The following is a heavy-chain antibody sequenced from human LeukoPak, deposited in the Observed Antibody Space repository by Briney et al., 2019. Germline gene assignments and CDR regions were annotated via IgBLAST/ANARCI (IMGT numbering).Heavy chain of an antibody. CDR2: IYYSGST. J-gene: IGHJ4*02. Sequence: PSETLSLTCTVSGGSVSSGSYYWIWMRQPPGKGLEWIVYIYYSGSTYDNPSLKSRVTISVDTSKNQFSLKLSSVTAADTAVYYCARMSYYGSGSYWYYFDYWGRGTLVTVS. D-gene: IGHD3-10*01. V-gene: IGHV4-61*01. CDR1: GGSVSSGSYY. CDR3: ARMSYYGSGSYWYYFDY.